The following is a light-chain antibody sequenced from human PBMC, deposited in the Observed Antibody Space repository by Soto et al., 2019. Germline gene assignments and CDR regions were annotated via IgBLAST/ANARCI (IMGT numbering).Light chain of an antibody. CDR3: SSFAGNNNVV. V-gene: IGLV2-8*01. J-gene: IGLJ2*01. CDR1: SSDVGGYNY. Sequence: QSVLTQPPSASGSPGQSVTISCTGTSSDVGGYNYVSWYQQHPGKAPKLMISEVSKRPSGVPDRFSGSKSGNTASLTVSGLQAEDEAEYYCSSFAGNNNVVFGGGTKVTVL. CDR2: EVS.